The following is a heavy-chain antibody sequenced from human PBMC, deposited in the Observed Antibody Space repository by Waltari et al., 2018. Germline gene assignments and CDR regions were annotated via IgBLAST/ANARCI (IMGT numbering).Heavy chain of an antibody. CDR1: FTFSTYF. Sequence: FTFSTYFMNWVRQAPGKGLEWVSSISDGGGIINYADSVKGRFTISRDNSKNTVYLQMKSLRAEDTAVYYCARGSGVDYWGQGTLVTISS. J-gene: IGHJ4*02. D-gene: IGHD7-27*01. CDR2: ISDGGGII. CDR3: ARGSGVDY. V-gene: IGHV3-23*01.